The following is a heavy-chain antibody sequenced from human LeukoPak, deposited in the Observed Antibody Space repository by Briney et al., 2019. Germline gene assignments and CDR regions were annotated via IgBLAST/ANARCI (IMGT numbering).Heavy chain of an antibody. Sequence: SETLSLTCSVSGGSISGHFWSWIRQPPGKGLEWIGYIYYSGSTNYNPPLKSRVTISVDTSKNQFSLKLSSVTAADTAVYYCARGNTGYGMDVWGQGITVTVSS. CDR3: ARGNTGYGMDV. D-gene: IGHD5-18*01. V-gene: IGHV4-59*11. J-gene: IGHJ6*02. CDR2: IYYSGST. CDR1: GGSISGHF.